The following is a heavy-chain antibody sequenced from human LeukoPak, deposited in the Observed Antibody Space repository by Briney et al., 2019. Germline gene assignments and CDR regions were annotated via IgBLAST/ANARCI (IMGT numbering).Heavy chain of an antibody. CDR2: IYYSGST. D-gene: IGHD2-21*02. V-gene: IGHV4-59*01. J-gene: IGHJ4*02. CDR1: GGSISSYY. CDR3: ARGVVTAIPGLPFDY. Sequence: SETLSLTCTVSGGSISSYYWSWIRQPPGKGLEWIGYIYYSGSTNYNPSLKSRVTISVDTSKNQFSLKLSSVTAADTAVYYCARGVVTAIPGLPFDYWGQGTLVTVSS.